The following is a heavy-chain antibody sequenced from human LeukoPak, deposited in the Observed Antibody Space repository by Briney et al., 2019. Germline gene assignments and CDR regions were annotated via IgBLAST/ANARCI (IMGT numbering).Heavy chain of an antibody. V-gene: IGHV3-33*08. CDR1: GFTFSSYG. CDR2: IWYDGSNK. Sequence: GRSLRLSCAASGFTFSSYGMHWVRQAPGRGLEWVAVIWYDGSNKYYADSVKGRFTISRDNSKNTLYLQMNSLRAEDTAVYYCARDNRMTLDPWGQGTLVTVSS. CDR3: ARDNRMTLDP. D-gene: IGHD1-14*01. J-gene: IGHJ5*02.